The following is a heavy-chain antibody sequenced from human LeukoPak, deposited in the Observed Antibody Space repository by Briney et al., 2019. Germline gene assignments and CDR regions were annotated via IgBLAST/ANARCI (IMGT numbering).Heavy chain of an antibody. V-gene: IGHV1-18*01. D-gene: IGHD6-13*01. CDR2: ISAYNGNT. CDR1: GYTFTSYG. Sequence: ASVKVSCKASGYTFTSYGISWVRQAPGQGLEWMGWISAYNGNTNYAQKVQGRVTMTTDTSTSTAYMELRSLRSDDTAVYYCAREGFSRQLVGNGWFDPWGQGTLVTVSS. J-gene: IGHJ5*02. CDR3: AREGFSRQLVGNGWFDP.